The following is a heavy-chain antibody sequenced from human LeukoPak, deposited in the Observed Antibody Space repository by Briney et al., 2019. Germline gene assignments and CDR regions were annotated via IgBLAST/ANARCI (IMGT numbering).Heavy chain of an antibody. CDR3: AXGVAGPYYYYYMDV. D-gene: IGHD6-19*01. Sequence: ASVKVSCKASGYTFTDYYMHWVRQAPGQGLEWMGWINPNSGGTNYAQKFQGRVTMTRDTSISTAYMELSRLTSDDTAVYYCAXGVAGPYYYYYMDVWGRGTTVTVSS. CDR2: INPNSGGT. CDR1: GYTFTDYY. J-gene: IGHJ6*03. V-gene: IGHV1-2*02.